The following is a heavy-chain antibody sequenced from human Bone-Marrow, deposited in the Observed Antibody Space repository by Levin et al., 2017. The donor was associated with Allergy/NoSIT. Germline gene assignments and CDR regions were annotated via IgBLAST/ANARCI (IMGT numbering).Heavy chain of an antibody. V-gene: IGHV3-72*01. D-gene: IGHD4-17*01. CDR1: GFTFSDHY. J-gene: IGHJ4*02. CDR2: SRNRARGHST. Sequence: GESLKISCAVSGFTFSDHYIDWVRQAPGKGLEWVARSRNRARGHSTDYAASVKGRFTISRDHSQNLSYLQMSSLKTEDTAVYYCARTTPGDGDFDYWGQGTLVTVSS. CDR3: ARTTPGDGDFDY.